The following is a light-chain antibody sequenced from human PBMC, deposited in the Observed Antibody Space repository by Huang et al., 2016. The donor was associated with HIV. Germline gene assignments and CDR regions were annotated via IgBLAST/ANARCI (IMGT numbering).Light chain of an antibody. V-gene: IGKV3-15*01. CDR1: QSVSSD. CDR3: QQYNNWPIT. Sequence: EIVMTQSPATLSVSPGERVTLSCRASQSVSSDVAWYQKKPGQAARLLSSGASTRATGIQARFTGRGSGTEFTLTISSLQSEHFAVYYWQQYNNWPITFGPGTRVDVK. CDR2: GAS. J-gene: IGKJ3*01.